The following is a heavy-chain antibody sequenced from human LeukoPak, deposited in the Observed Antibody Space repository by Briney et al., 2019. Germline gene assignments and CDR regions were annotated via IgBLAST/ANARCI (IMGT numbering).Heavy chain of an antibody. CDR2: ISPGDSDT. J-gene: IGHJ6*03. D-gene: IGHD2-15*01. CDR3: ARRVDDYYYMDV. CDR1: GYSFTSYS. V-gene: IGHV5-51*01. Sequence: GESLKISCKGSGYSFTSYSIAWVRQIPGKGLEWMGIISPGDSDTTYSPSFQGRVTISADKSISTAYLQWNSLKASDTAMYYCARRVDDYYYMDVWGEGTTVTVSS.